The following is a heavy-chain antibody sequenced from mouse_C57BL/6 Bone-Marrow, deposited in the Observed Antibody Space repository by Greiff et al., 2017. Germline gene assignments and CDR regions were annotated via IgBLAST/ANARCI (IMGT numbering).Heavy chain of an antibody. CDR1: GYAFSSSW. V-gene: IGHV1-82*01. Sequence: VKLMESGPELVKPGASVTISCKASGYAFSSSWMNWVKQRPGKGLEWIGRIYPGDGDTNYNGKFKGKATLTADKSSSTAYMQLSSLTSEDSAVYFCARTGVGYGYGYDPYFDYWGQGTTLTVSS. CDR2: IYPGDGDT. J-gene: IGHJ2*01. CDR3: ARTGVGYGYGYDPYFDY. D-gene: IGHD2-2*01.